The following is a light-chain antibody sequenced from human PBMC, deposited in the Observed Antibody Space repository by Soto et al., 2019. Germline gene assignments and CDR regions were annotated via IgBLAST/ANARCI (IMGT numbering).Light chain of an antibody. CDR2: AAS. Sequence: DIQMTQSPSSLSASVGDRVTITCRASQSISSYLNWYQQKPGKAPKLLIYAASSLQSGVPSRFSGCGSGTDFTLTISSLQPEDFATYYCQQSYSTRYTFGQGTKVDIK. V-gene: IGKV1-39*01. CDR3: QQSYSTRYT. J-gene: IGKJ2*01. CDR1: QSISSY.